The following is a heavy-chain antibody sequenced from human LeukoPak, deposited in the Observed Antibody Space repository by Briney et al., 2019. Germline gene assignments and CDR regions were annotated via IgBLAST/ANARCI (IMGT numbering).Heavy chain of an antibody. J-gene: IGHJ4*02. Sequence: LPGGSLRLSCAASGFSFINYGMHWVRQAPGKGLEWVAFIRYDGNDRFYADSVRGRLTISRDTSKNTQYLHMNSLRVDDTAVYYCARRKGRGYSYGGESFDYWGQGTLVTVSS. CDR2: IRYDGNDR. D-gene: IGHD5-18*01. CDR3: ARRKGRGYSYGGESFDY. CDR1: GFSFINYG. V-gene: IGHV3-30*02.